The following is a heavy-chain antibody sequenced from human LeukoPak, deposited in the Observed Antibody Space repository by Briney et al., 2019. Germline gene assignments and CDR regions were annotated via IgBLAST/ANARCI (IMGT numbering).Heavy chain of an antibody. V-gene: IGHV3-30-3*01. Sequence: PGGSLRLSCAASGFTFGSYAMHWVRQAPGKGLEWVAVISYDGSNKYYADSVKGRFTISRDNSKNTLYLQMNSLRAEDTAVYYCARGPLIAAAGTWWGQGTLVTVSS. CDR2: ISYDGSNK. CDR3: ARGPLIAAAGTW. J-gene: IGHJ4*02. CDR1: GFTFGSYA. D-gene: IGHD6-13*01.